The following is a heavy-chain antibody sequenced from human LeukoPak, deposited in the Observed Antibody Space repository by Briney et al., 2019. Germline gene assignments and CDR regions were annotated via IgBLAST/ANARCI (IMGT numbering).Heavy chain of an antibody. V-gene: IGHV3-23*01. J-gene: IGHJ4*02. Sequence: GGSLRLSCAASGFIFTNYFMSWVRQAPGKGLEWVSAISGSGGSTYYADSVKGRFTISRDNSKNTLYLQMNSLRAEDTAVYYCAKVYRSYGLLSEFDYWGQGTLVTVSS. D-gene: IGHD5-18*01. CDR3: AKVYRSYGLLSEFDY. CDR1: GFIFTNYF. CDR2: ISGSGGST.